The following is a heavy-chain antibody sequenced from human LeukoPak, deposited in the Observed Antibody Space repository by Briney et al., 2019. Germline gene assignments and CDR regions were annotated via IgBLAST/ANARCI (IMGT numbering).Heavy chain of an antibody. J-gene: IGHJ5*02. CDR2: ISGSGDST. D-gene: IGHD1-14*01. CDR3: AKNPTGGSLNWFDP. V-gene: IGHV3-23*01. CDR1: GFTFVTYA. Sequence: GGSLRLSCAAPGFTFVTYAMSWVRQAPGKGLEWVSTISGSGDSTFYTDSVKGRFTISRDNSKNTLYLQMNSLRADDTAVYYCAKNPTGGSLNWFDPWGQGTLVAVSS.